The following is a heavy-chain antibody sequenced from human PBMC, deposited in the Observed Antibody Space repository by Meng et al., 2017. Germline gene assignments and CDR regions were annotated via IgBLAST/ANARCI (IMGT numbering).Heavy chain of an antibody. CDR2: ISAYNGNT. CDR3: ARDSGRFNFWSGYYTFDY. J-gene: IGHJ4*02. Sequence: QVQLVQSGAEVKKPGASVKVSCKASGYTFTSYGISWVRQAPGQGLEWMGWISAYNGNTNYAQKLQGRVTMTTDTSTSTAYMELRSLRSDDMAVYYCARDSGRFNFWSGYYTFDYWGQGTLVTVSS. V-gene: IGHV1-18*03. D-gene: IGHD3-3*01. CDR1: GYTFTSYG.